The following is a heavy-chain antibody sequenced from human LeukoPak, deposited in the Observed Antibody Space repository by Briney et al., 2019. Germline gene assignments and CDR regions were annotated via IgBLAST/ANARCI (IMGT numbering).Heavy chain of an antibody. J-gene: IGHJ5*02. Sequence: GGSLRLSCAASGFTFSSYWMHWVRQAPGKGLVWVLRINSDGSSTSYADSVKGRFTISRDNAKNTLYLQMNSLRAEDAAVYYCARAEKSAYTAHNWFDPWGQGTLVTVSS. CDR3: ARAEKSAYTAHNWFDP. D-gene: IGHD4-11*01. CDR1: GFTFSSYW. CDR2: INSDGSST. V-gene: IGHV3-74*01.